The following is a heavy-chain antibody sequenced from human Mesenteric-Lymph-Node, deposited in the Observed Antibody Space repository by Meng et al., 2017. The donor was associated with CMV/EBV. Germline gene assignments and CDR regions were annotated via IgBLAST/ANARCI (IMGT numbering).Heavy chain of an antibody. V-gene: IGHV5-51*07. CDR3: ARQTQLYYGSGSYYPKDFDY. CDR1: GYSFTTYS. D-gene: IGHD3-10*01. CDR2: IYPGDSDT. J-gene: IGHJ4*02. Sequence: KVSCKGSGYSFTTYSIGWVHQVPGKGLEWMGIIYPGDSDTTYSPSFQGQVTISADKSISTAYLQWSSLKASDTAMYYCARQTQLYYGSGSYYPKDFDYWGQGTLVTVSS.